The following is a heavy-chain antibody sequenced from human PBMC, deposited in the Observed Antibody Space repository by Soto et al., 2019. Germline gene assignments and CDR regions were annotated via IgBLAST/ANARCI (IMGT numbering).Heavy chain of an antibody. CDR1: GFTFSSYG. D-gene: IGHD4-17*01. J-gene: IGHJ4*02. CDR2: IWYDGSNK. V-gene: IGHV3-33*01. CDR3: ARDRDDYGDPFDY. Sequence: QVQLVESGGGVVQPGRSLRLSCAASGFTFSSYGMHWVRQAPGKGLEWVAVIWYDGSNKYYADSVKGRFTISRDNSKNALYLQMNSLRAEDTAVYYCARDRDDYGDPFDYWGQGTLVTVCS.